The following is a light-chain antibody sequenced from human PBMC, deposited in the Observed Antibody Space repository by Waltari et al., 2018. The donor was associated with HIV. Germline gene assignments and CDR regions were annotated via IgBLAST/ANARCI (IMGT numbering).Light chain of an antibody. CDR1: QSINTA. CDR2: DVS. J-gene: IGKJ2*01. Sequence: EIVMTQSPATLSVSPGERATLSCRASQSINTALAWYQQKPGQATRLLIYDVSTRATGVPTRFSGGGSGTEFTLTISSLQSEDFGVYYCQQYKQLPPYIFGQGTKLEI. V-gene: IGKV3-15*01. CDR3: QQYKQLPPYI.